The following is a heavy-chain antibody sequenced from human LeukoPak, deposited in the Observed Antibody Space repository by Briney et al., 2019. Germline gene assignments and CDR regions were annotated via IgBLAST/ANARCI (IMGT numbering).Heavy chain of an antibody. D-gene: IGHD6-19*01. J-gene: IGHJ4*02. CDR1: GFTFSNAW. V-gene: IGHV3-15*01. Sequence: GGSLRLSCAASGFTFSNAWMRWVRQAPGKGLEWVGRIKSKTDGGTTDYAAPVKGRFTISRDDSKNTLYLQMNSLKTEDTAVYYCTTGDLFGYSSAWGWGQGTLVTVSS. CDR3: TTGDLFGYSSAWG. CDR2: IKSKTDGGTT.